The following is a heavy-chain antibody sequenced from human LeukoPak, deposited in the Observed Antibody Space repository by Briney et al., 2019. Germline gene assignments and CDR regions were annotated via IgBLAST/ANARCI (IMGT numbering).Heavy chain of an antibody. Sequence: KPSETLSLTCADYGGSFSGYYWSWIRQPPGKGLEWIGEINHSGSTNYNPSLKSRVTISVDTSKNQFSLKLSSVTAADTAVYYCARVGPYYDFWSGYYSAFDYWGQGTLVTVSS. CDR3: ARVGPYYDFWSGYYSAFDY. D-gene: IGHD3-3*01. V-gene: IGHV4-34*01. J-gene: IGHJ4*02. CDR2: INHSGST. CDR1: GGSFSGYY.